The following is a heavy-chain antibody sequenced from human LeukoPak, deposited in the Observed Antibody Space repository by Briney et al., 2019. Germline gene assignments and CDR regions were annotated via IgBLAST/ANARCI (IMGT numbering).Heavy chain of an antibody. V-gene: IGHV3-9*01. CDR3: AKEGYSGSLDY. CDR1: GFTFDDYA. J-gene: IGHJ4*02. CDR2: ISWNSGSI. D-gene: IGHD1-26*01. Sequence: GGSLRLSCAASGFTFDDYAMHWVRQAPGKGLEWVSGISWNSGSIGYADSVKGRFAISRDNAKNSLYLQMNSLRAEDTALYYCAKEGYSGSLDYWGQGTLVTVFS.